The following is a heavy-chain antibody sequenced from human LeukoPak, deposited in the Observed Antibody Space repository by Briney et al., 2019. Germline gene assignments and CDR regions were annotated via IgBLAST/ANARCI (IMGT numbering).Heavy chain of an antibody. J-gene: IGHJ4*02. CDR1: GFTFNTYT. Sequence: GGSLRLSCAASGFTFNTYTMNWVRQAPGKGLEWVPYISGSSGIIDYADSVRGRFTISRDNSRSTLYLQMNSLRPEDTAIYYCAREGYYGSGSPPSLYFDYWGQGTLVTVSS. D-gene: IGHD3-10*01. CDR3: AREGYYGSGSPPSLYFDY. CDR2: ISGSSGII. V-gene: IGHV3-48*01.